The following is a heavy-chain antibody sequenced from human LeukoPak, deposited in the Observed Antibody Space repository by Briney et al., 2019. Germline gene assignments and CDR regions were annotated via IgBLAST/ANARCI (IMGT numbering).Heavy chain of an antibody. J-gene: IGHJ4*02. CDR1: GYSISSGYY. V-gene: IGHV4-38-2*01. D-gene: IGHD2-2*01. Sequence: PSETLSLTCAVSGYSISSGYYWGWIRQPPGKGLEWIGSTYHSGSTYYNPSLKSRVTISVDTSKNQFSLKLSSVTAADTAVYYCARHVGLPAAIPYYFDYWGQGTLVTVSS. CDR3: ARHVGLPAAIPYYFDY. CDR2: TYHSGST.